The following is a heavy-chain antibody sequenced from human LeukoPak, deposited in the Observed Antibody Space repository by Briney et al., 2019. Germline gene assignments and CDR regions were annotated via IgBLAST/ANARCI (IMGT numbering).Heavy chain of an antibody. CDR3: AREAYSSSWPYYFDY. D-gene: IGHD6-13*01. CDR1: GGSISSYY. J-gene: IGHJ4*02. V-gene: IGHV4-59*01. Sequence: SETQSLTCTVSGGSISSYYWSWVRQPPGKGLEWIGYIYYSGSTNYNPSLTSRVTISLDTSKNQFSLKLSSVTAADTAVYYCAREAYSSSWPYYFDYWGQGTLVTVSS. CDR2: IYYSGST.